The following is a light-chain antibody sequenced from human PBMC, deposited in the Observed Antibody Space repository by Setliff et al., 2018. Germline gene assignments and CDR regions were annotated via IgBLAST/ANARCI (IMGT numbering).Light chain of an antibody. J-gene: IGLJ1*01. Sequence: QSVLTQPPSASGSPGQSVTTSCTGTSSDIGGYNYVSWYQQHPGKAPKLMIYEVNKRPSGVPDRFSGSKSGNTASLTVSGLQAEDEADYYCSSYAGSRNFYVFGTGTKV. CDR2: EVN. V-gene: IGLV2-8*01. CDR3: SSYAGSRNFYV. CDR1: SSDIGGYNY.